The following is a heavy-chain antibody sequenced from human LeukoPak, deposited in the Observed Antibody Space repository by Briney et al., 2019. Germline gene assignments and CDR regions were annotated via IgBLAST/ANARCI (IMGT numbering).Heavy chain of an antibody. Sequence: ASVKVSCKASGGTFSSYAISWVRQAPGQGLEWMGGIIPIFGTANYAQKFRGRVTITADKSTSTAYMELSSLRSEDTAVYYCARDSGTTGEVKFDPWGQGTLVTVSS. J-gene: IGHJ5*02. CDR2: IIPIFGTA. D-gene: IGHD3-10*01. CDR3: ARDSGTTGEVKFDP. V-gene: IGHV1-69*06. CDR1: GGTFSSYA.